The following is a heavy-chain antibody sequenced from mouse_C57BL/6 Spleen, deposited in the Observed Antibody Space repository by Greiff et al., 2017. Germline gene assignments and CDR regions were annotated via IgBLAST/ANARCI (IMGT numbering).Heavy chain of an antibody. J-gene: IGHJ4*01. Sequence: DVKLVESGGDLVKPGGSLKLSCAASGFTFSSYGMSWVRQTPDKRLEWVATISSGGSYTYYPDSVKGRFTISRDNAKNTLYLQMSSLKSEDTAMFYCARRGYPADYYAMDYWGQGTSVTVAS. CDR2: ISSGGSYT. CDR3: ARRGYPADYYAMDY. D-gene: IGHD3-1*01. CDR1: GFTFSSYG. V-gene: IGHV5-6*02.